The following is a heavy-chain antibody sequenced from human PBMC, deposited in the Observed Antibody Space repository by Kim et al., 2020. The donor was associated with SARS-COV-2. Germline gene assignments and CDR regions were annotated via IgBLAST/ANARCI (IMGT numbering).Heavy chain of an antibody. D-gene: IGHD3-9*01. J-gene: IGHJ6*02. Sequence: SQTLSLTCAISGDSVSSNSAAWNWIRQSPSRGLEWLGRTYYRSKWYNDYAVSVKSRITINPDTSKNQFSLQLNSVTPEDTAVYYCARDHIFEAGRQSYYYYYGMDVWGQGTTVTVSS. V-gene: IGHV6-1*01. CDR3: ARDHIFEAGRQSYYYYYGMDV. CDR1: GDSVSSNSAA. CDR2: TYYRSKWYN.